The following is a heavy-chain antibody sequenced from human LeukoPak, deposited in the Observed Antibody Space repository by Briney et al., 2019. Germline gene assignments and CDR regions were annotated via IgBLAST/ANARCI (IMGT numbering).Heavy chain of an antibody. D-gene: IGHD2-21*01. CDR3: ASSSVMEIASGFDH. Sequence: SETLSLTCTVSGVSISSYSWSWIRQPAEKGLEWIGRIYTSGNSNYNPSLKSRVTMSIDTSKKQFSLRMSSVADADTAVYYCASSSVMEIASGFDHWGQGFLVTVSS. CDR1: GVSISSYS. J-gene: IGHJ4*02. CDR2: IYTSGNS. V-gene: IGHV4-4*07.